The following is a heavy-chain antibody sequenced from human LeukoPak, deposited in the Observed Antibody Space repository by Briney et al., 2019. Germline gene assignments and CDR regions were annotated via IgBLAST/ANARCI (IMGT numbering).Heavy chain of an antibody. CDR1: GYTFTGYY. D-gene: IGHD6-19*01. Sequence: ASVKVSCKASGYTFTGYYMHWVRQAPGQGLEWMGWINPNSGGTNYAQKFQGRVTMTRDTSISTAYMELSRLRSDDTAVYYCARVSIAVAPSWFDPWGQGTLVTVSS. CDR3: ARVSIAVAPSWFDP. J-gene: IGHJ5*02. V-gene: IGHV1-2*02. CDR2: INPNSGGT.